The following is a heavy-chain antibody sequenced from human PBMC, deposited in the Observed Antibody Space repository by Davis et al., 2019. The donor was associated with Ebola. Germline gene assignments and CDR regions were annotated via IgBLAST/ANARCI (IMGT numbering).Heavy chain of an antibody. V-gene: IGHV1-69*13. CDR3: ARDEQLVRRSRFYYYYGMDV. CDR1: GYTLTSYG. CDR2: IIPIFGTA. Sequence: SVKVSCKASGYTLTSYGISWVRQAPGQGLEWMGGIIPIFGTANYAQKFQGRVTITADESTSTAYMELSSLRSEDTAVYYCARDEQLVRRSRFYYYYGMDVWGQGTTVTVSS. J-gene: IGHJ6*02. D-gene: IGHD6-6*01.